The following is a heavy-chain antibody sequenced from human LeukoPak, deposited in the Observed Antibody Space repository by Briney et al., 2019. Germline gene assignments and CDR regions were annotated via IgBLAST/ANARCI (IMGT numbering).Heavy chain of an antibody. D-gene: IGHD6-19*01. CDR2: INPNSGGT. CDR3: ARDLDPYSSGWYYYYYMDV. V-gene: IGHV1-2*02. J-gene: IGHJ6*03. CDR1: GYTFTGYY. Sequence: GASVRVSCTASGYTFTGYYMHWVRQAPGQGLEWMAWINPNSGGTNYAQKFQGRVTMTRDTSISTAYMQLSSLRSDDTAVYYCARDLDPYSSGWYYYYYMDVWGKGTTVTVSS.